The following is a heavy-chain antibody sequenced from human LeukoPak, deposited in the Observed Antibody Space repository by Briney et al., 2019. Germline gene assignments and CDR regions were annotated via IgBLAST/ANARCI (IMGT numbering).Heavy chain of an antibody. CDR1: GLTFNNYA. CDR2: ISYDGTDK. CDR3: ARGPMIVVDAEHTFDY. Sequence: GGSLRLSCAASGLTFNNYAMHWVRQAPGKGLEWMAVISYDGTDKYYVDSVKGRFTISRDNSKNTLYLQMNSLRAEDTAVYYCARGPMIVVDAEHTFDYWGQGTLVTVSS. D-gene: IGHD3-22*01. V-gene: IGHV3-30*04. J-gene: IGHJ4*02.